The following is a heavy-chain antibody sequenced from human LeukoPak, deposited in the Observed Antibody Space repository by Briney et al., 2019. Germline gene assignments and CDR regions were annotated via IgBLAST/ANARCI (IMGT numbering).Heavy chain of an antibody. V-gene: IGHV1-69*05. D-gene: IGHD3-10*01. CDR1: GYTFTSYA. CDR3: ARDEEYYYGSGSYYSRNWLYRFDP. J-gene: IGHJ5*02. Sequence: ASVKVSCKASGYTFTSYAISWVRQAPGQGLEWKGRIIPIFGTANYAQKFQGRVTITTDESTSTAYMELSSLRSEDTAVYYCARDEEYYYGSGSYYSRNWLYRFDPWGQGTLVTVSS. CDR2: IIPIFGTA.